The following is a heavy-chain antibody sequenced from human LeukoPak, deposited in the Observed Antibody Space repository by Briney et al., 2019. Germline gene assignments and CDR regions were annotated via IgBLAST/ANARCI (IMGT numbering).Heavy chain of an antibody. V-gene: IGHV3-33*08. CDR1: GFTLSDSA. J-gene: IGHJ4*02. Sequence: GGSLRLSCAASGFTLSDSAIHWVRQAPGKGLEWVAVIWYDGSNKYYADSVKGRFTISRDNSKNTLYLQMNSLRAEDTAVYYCARDLGHTSGLDYWGQGTLVTVSS. CDR3: ARDLGHTSGLDY. D-gene: IGHD3-10*01. CDR2: IWYDGSNK.